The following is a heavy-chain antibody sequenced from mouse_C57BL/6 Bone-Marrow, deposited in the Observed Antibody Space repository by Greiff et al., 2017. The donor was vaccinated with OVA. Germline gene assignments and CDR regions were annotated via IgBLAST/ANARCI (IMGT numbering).Heavy chain of an antibody. J-gene: IGHJ1*03. Sequence: QVQLQQPGAELVRPGTSVKLSCKASGYTFTSYWMHWVKQRPGQGLEWIGVIDPSDSYTNYNQKFKGKATLTVDTSSSTAYMQLSSLTSEDSAVYYCAREANWAYWHFDVWGTGTTVTVSS. CDR2: IDPSDSYT. D-gene: IGHD4-1*01. CDR1: GYTFTSYW. CDR3: AREANWAYWHFDV. V-gene: IGHV1-59*01.